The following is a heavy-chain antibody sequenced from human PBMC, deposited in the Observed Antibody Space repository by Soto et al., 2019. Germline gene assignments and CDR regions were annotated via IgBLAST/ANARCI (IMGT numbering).Heavy chain of an antibody. D-gene: IGHD2-2*01. CDR2: ISSSSSYI. CDR1: GFTFSSYS. CDR3: ARDVVPAAKYHFDY. V-gene: IGHV3-21*01. Sequence: SLILSCAASGFTFSSYSMNWVRQAPGKGLEWVSSISSSSSYIYYADSVKGRFTISRDNAKNSLYLQMNSLRAEDTAVYYCARDVVPAAKYHFDYWGQGTLVTVSS. J-gene: IGHJ4*02.